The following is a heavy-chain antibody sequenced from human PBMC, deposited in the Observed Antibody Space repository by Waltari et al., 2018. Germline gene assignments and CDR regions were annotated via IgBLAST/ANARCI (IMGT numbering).Heavy chain of an antibody. CDR2: INHSGST. CDR3: ARGYYDFWSGSSYYFDY. D-gene: IGHD3-3*01. CDR1: AASISSGNYY. J-gene: IGHJ4*02. Sequence: QLRLQESGPGLVKPSETLSLTCTVSAASISSGNYYWVWIRQPPGKGLEWIGEINHSGSTNYNPSLKSRVTISVDTSKNQFSLKLSSVTAADTAVYYCARGYYDFWSGSSYYFDYWGQGTLVTVSS. V-gene: IGHV4-39*07.